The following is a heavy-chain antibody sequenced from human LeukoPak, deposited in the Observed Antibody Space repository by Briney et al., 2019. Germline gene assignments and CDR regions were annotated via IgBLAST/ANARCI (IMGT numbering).Heavy chain of an antibody. J-gene: IGHJ4*02. CDR1: GYTFTGYY. Sequence: ASVKVSCKASGYTFTGYYMHWVRQAPGQGLEWMGWINPNSGGTNYAQKFQGRVTTTRDTSISTAYMELSRLRSDDTAVYYCARGAPYYDFWSGPESWGQGTLVTVSS. V-gene: IGHV1-2*02. CDR3: ARGAPYYDFWSGPES. CDR2: INPNSGGT. D-gene: IGHD3-3*01.